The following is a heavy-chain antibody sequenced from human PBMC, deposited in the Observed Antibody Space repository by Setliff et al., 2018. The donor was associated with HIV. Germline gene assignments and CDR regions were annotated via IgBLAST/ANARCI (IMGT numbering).Heavy chain of an antibody. CDR2: ISGNSGAV. CDR1: GFTFSSYS. V-gene: IGHV3-48*01. J-gene: IGHJ4*02. D-gene: IGHD5-12*01. Sequence: GGSLRLACAASGFTFSSYSMNWVRQAPGKGLEWVSFISGNSGAVTYADSVKGRFTISRDNARNSLYLQLNSLRAEDTAVYYCARVGYSGWPLEDWGQGTLVTVSS. CDR3: ARVGYSGWPLED.